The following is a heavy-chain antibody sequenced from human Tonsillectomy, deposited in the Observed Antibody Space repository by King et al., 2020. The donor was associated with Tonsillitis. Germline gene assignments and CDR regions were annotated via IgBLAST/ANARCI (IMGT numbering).Heavy chain of an antibody. Sequence: VQLVESEGDVVQPGGSLRLSCAASGFTFSNYNMHWVRQAPDKGLEWVTFVRYDGSDAYFADSVKGRFTIARDNSKNTLHLQMSSLRAEDTAIYYCARGHEYHFDYWGQGTLVTVSS. CDR2: VRYDGSDA. CDR1: GFTFSNYN. J-gene: IGHJ4*02. V-gene: IGHV3-30*02. D-gene: IGHD2-2*01. CDR3: ARGHEYHFDY.